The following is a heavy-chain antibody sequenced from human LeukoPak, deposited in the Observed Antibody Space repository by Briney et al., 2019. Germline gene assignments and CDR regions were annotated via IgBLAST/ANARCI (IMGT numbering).Heavy chain of an antibody. CDR2: IKTDGSTT. J-gene: IGHJ6*04. V-gene: IGHV3-74*01. CDR3: AELGITMIGGV. D-gene: IGHD3-10*02. Sequence: GGSLRLSCAASGFTFSNYWMHWVRQAPGKGLVWVSRIKTDGSTTSYADSVKGRFSISRDNAKNSLYLQMNSLRAEDTAVYYCAELGITMIGGVWGKGTTVTISS. CDR1: GFTFSNYW.